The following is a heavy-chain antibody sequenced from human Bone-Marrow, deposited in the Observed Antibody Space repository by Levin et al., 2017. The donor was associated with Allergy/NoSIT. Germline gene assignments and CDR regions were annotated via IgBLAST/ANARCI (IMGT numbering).Heavy chain of an antibody. CDR3: AKGWSSRGGFKYLDH. Sequence: GGSLRLSCAASRFTFDDYAMHWVRQAPGKGLEWVSGISWNSGDISYADSVKGRFTISRDNAKNSLYLQMNSLRPEDTALYYWAKGWSSRGGFKYLDHWGQGTLVTVSA. CDR1: RFTFDDYA. D-gene: IGHD6-25*01. V-gene: IGHV3-9*01. J-gene: IGHJ4*02. CDR2: ISWNSGDI.